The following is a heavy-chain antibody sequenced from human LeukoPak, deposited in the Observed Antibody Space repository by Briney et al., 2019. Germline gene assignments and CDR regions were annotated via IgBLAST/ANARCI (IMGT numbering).Heavy chain of an antibody. J-gene: IGHJ4*02. CDR3: ATNYVFWSDYYMEFDY. Sequence: GGSLRLSCAASGFTFSSYAMSWVRQAPGKGLEWVSAISGGGGSTYYADSVKGRFTISRDNSKNTLYLQMNSLSAEDTAVYYCATNYVFWSDYYMEFDYWGQGTLVTVSS. V-gene: IGHV3-23*01. CDR1: GFTFSSYA. D-gene: IGHD3-3*01. CDR2: ISGGGGST.